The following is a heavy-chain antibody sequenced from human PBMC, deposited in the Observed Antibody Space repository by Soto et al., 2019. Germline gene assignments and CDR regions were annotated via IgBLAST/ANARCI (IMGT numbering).Heavy chain of an antibody. D-gene: IGHD2-15*01. CDR1: GYTFTTYG. Sequence: QVPLVQSGAEVKKPGASVKVSCKTSGYTFTTYGVSWVRQAPGQGLEWMGWNSPYNGNTNYAQRLQGRVTLTTDTSTNTAYMELRSLRSDDTAVYYCAREDGYCSGGNCYSGGWLDPWGQGTLVTVSS. J-gene: IGHJ5*02. V-gene: IGHV1-18*01. CDR3: AREDGYCSGGNCYSGGWLDP. CDR2: NSPYNGNT.